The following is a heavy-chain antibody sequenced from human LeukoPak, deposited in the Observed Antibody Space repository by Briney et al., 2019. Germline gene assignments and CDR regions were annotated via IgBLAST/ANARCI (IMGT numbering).Heavy chain of an antibody. J-gene: IGHJ4*02. CDR1: GGSISSGGYS. Sequence: PSQTLFLTCAVSGGSISSGGYSWSWIRQPPGKGLEWIGYIYHSGSTYYNPSLKSRVTISVDRSKNQFSLKLSSVTAADTAVYYCARADIGLSFFDYWGQGTLVTVSS. CDR3: ARADIGLSFFDY. V-gene: IGHV4-30-2*01. CDR2: IYHSGST.